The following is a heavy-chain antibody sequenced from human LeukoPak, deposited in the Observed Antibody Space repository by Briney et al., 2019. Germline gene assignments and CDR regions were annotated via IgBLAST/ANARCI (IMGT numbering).Heavy chain of an antibody. D-gene: IGHD1-1*01. V-gene: IGHV4-39*07. J-gene: IGHJ5*02. CDR1: GGSISTSSSY. CDR3: ARETWSRTGWFDP. CDR2: MYYSGTT. Sequence: SETLSLTCSVSGGSISTSSSYWGWIRQSPGQGLEGIGSMYYSGTTYYNPSLKSRVTISVATSKNQFSLKVSSVTAADTAAYYCARETWSRTGWFDPWGHGTLVIVSS.